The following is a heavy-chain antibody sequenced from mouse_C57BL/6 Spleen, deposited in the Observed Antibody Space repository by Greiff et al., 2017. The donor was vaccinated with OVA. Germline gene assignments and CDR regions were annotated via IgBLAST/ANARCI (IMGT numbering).Heavy chain of an antibody. CDR2: IWSGGST. D-gene: IGHD3-2*02. V-gene: IGHV2-2*01. CDR1: GFSLTSYG. Sequence: QVQLQQSGPGLVQPSQSLSITCTVSGFSLTSYGVHWVRQSPGKGLEWLGVIWSGGSTDYNAAFISRLSISKDNSKSQVFFKMNSLQADDTAVNYCASKEAFAYWGQGTLVTVSA. CDR3: ASKEAFAY. J-gene: IGHJ3*01.